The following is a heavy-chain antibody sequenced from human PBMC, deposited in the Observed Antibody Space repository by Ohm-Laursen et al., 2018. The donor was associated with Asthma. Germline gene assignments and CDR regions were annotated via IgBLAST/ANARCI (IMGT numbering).Heavy chain of an antibody. CDR2: ISGGSSYI. Sequence: SLRLSCTASGFTFESYWMNWVRQAPGKGLEWVSSISGGSSYIYYADSMKGRFTISRDNAKNSLYLQMNSLRAEDTAVYYCAREDGGTIFGVVNYNWFDPWGQGTLVTVSS. J-gene: IGHJ5*02. D-gene: IGHD3-3*01. V-gene: IGHV3-21*01. CDR1: GFTFESYW. CDR3: AREDGGTIFGVVNYNWFDP.